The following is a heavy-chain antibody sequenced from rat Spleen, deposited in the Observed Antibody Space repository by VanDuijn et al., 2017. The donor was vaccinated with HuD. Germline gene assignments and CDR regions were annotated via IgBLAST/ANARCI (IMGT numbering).Heavy chain of an antibody. CDR1: GFTFSNYG. V-gene: IGHV5-19*01. CDR3: VREGSNWRYGGYDYFDY. Sequence: EVQLVESGGGLVQPGRSLKLSCAASGFTFSNYGMHWIRQAPTKGLEWVASISPTGGGHTYYQDSVKGRFTISRDNGKNTLYLQMDSLRSEDTATYYCVREGSNWRYGGYDYFDYWGQGVMVTVSS. D-gene: IGHD1-11*01. J-gene: IGHJ2*01. CDR2: ISPTGGGHT.